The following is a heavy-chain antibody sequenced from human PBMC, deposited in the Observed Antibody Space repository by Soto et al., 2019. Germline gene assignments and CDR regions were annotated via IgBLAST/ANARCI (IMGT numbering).Heavy chain of an antibody. CDR2: IWYAGSNK. V-gene: IGHV3-33*01. J-gene: IGHJ4*02. CDR1: GFTFSSYG. Sequence: QVQLVESGGGVVQPGRSLRLSCAASGFTFSSYGMHWVRQAPGKGLEWVAVIWYAGSNKYYADSVKGRCTISRDNSKNTLYVQMNSLRAEDTAVYYCAREKLRGPTSPVGYWGQGTLVTVSS. CDR3: AREKLRGPTSPVGY. D-gene: IGHD1-26*01.